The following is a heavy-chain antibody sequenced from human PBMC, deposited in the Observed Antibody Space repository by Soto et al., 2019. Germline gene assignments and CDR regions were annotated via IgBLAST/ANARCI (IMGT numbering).Heavy chain of an antibody. J-gene: IGHJ4*02. CDR2: IKQDGSEK. Sequence: GGSLRLSCAASGFTFSSYWMSWVRQAPGKGLEWVANIKQDGSEKYYVDSVKGRFTISRDNAKNSLYLQMNSLRAEDTAVYYCAREWSSGGRYFDWTNTQTDYWGQGTLVTVSS. V-gene: IGHV3-7*01. D-gene: IGHD3-9*01. CDR3: AREWSSGGRYFDWTNTQTDY. CDR1: GFTFSSYW.